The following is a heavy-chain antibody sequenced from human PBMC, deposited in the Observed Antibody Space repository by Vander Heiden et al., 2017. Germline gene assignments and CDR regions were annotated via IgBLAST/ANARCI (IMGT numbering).Heavy chain of an antibody. Sequence: EVQLVESGGGLVKPGGSLRLSCAASGFTFSSYSMNWVRQAPGKGLEWVSSISSSSSYIYYADSVKGRFTISRDNAKNSLYLQMNSLRAEDTAVYYCARDRDPYSSGWYGWFDPRGQGTLVTVSS. CDR3: ARDRDPYSSGWYGWFDP. D-gene: IGHD6-19*01. CDR1: GFTFSSYS. CDR2: ISSSSSYI. J-gene: IGHJ5*02. V-gene: IGHV3-21*01.